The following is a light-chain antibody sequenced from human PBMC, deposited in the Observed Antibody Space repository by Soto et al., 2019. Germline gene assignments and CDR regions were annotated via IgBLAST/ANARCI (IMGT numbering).Light chain of an antibody. CDR1: SSDVGGYNY. J-gene: IGLJ1*01. V-gene: IGLV2-14*01. Sequence: QSALTQPASVSGSPGQSITISCTGTSSDVGGYNYVSWYQQHPGKAPKLMIYEVSNRPSGVYNRFSGSGSGNTASLTISGLQAEDEAEYYCNSYTSSRTFVFGTGTKLTVL. CDR3: NSYTSSRTFV. CDR2: EVS.